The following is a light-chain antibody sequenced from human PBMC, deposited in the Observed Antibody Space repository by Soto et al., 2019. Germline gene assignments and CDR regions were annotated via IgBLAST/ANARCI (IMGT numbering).Light chain of an antibody. CDR3: QQYNSYST. J-gene: IGKJ1*01. CDR2: DAS. CDR1: ESIRTW. V-gene: IGKV1-5*01. Sequence: DIRMAQSPSTLSASFGDRVTITFRASESIRTWLAWYQHKPGKAPKFLIYDASTLESGVPSRFSGSGSGTEFTLTISSLQPDDFATYYCQQYNSYSTFGQGTKVDIK.